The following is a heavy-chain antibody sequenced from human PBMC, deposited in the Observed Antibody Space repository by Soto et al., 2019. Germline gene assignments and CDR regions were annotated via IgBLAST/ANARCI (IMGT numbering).Heavy chain of an antibody. CDR3: AKVGGYCTIFVCFPMDPDGMYV. J-gene: IGHJ6*02. D-gene: IGHD2-8*01. CDR2: ISGSSGST. CDR1: GFTFSTYA. Sequence: GGYLRHSCAASGFTFSTYAMSWVRQAPGKGLEWVSGISGSSGSTYYADSVKGRFTISRDNSKNTLYLQMNSLRAEDTAVYYCAKVGGYCTIFVCFPMDPDGMYVCGQGTTVT. V-gene: IGHV3-23*01.